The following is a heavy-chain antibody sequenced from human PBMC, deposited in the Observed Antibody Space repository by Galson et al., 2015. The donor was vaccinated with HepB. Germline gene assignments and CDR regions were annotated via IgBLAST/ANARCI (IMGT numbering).Heavy chain of an antibody. CDR1: GFTFSSYA. J-gene: IGHJ6*02. V-gene: IGHV3-30-3*01. D-gene: IGHD3-10*01. CDR3: ARGVAYYYGSGKLSMDV. CDR2: ISYDGSNK. Sequence: SLRLSCAASGFTFSSYAMHWVRQAPGKGLEWVAVISYDGSNKYYADSVKGRFTISRDNSKNTLYLQMNSLRAEDTAVYYCARGVAYYYGSGKLSMDVWGQGTTVTVSS.